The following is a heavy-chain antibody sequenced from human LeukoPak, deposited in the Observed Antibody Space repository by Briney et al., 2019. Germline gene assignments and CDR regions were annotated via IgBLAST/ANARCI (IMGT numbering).Heavy chain of an antibody. CDR1: GGTFSSYA. J-gene: IGHJ6*03. CDR2: IIPIFGTA. CDR3: ARGSIVGAPRGDYYYMDV. D-gene: IGHD1-26*01. V-gene: IGHV1-69*13. Sequence: GASVKVSCKASGGTFSSYAISWVRQAPGQGLEWMGGIIPIFGTANYAQKFQGRVTITADESTSTAYMELSSLRSEDTAVYYCARGSIVGAPRGDYYYMDVWGKGTTVTISS.